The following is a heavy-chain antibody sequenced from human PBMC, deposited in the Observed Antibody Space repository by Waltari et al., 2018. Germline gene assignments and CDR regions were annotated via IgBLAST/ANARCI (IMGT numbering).Heavy chain of an antibody. V-gene: IGHV3-48*04. CDR2: ISSSSSTI. CDR1: GFTFSSYS. CDR3: ATTGYSSSSGGGY. Sequence: EVQLVESGGGLVQPGGSLRLSCAASGFTFSSYSMNWVRQAPGKGLEWVSYISSSSSTIYYADSVKGRFTISRDNAKNSLYLQMNSLRAEDTAVYYCATTGYSSSSGGGYWGQGTLVTVSS. D-gene: IGHD6-6*01. J-gene: IGHJ4*02.